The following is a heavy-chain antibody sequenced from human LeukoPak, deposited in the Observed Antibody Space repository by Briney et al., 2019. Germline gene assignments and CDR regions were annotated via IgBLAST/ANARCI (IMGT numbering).Heavy chain of an antibody. Sequence: PGGSLRLSCAASGFTFSSYSMNWVRQAPGKGLEWVSSISSSSSYIYYADSEKGRFTISRDNAKNSLYLQMNSLRAEDTAVYYCARDPYSGSYGNYYYYFMDVWGKGTPVTISS. CDR3: ARDPYSGSYGNYYYYFMDV. V-gene: IGHV3-21*01. J-gene: IGHJ6*03. D-gene: IGHD1-26*01. CDR1: GFTFSSYS. CDR2: ISSSSSYI.